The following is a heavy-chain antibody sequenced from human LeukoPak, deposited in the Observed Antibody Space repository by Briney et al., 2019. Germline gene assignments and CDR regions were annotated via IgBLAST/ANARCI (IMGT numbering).Heavy chain of an antibody. CDR1: GYTFTSYG. CDR3: ARETPHPVVAASPHAGYYYYGMDV. D-gene: IGHD2-15*01. Sequence: GASVKVSCKASGYTFTSYGISWVRQAPGQGLEWMGWISAYNGNTNYAQKLQGRVTMTTDTSTSTAYMELRSLRSDDTAVYYCARETPHPVVAASPHAGYYYYGMDVWGQGTTVTVSS. V-gene: IGHV1-18*01. J-gene: IGHJ6*02. CDR2: ISAYNGNT.